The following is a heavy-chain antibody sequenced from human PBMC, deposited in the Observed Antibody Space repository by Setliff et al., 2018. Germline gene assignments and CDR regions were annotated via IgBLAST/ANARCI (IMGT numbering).Heavy chain of an antibody. V-gene: IGHV1-46*01. J-gene: IGHJ5*02. CDR1: GYTFTSYY. CDR3: ARDARDFWSGYSSHEGFDP. CDR2: INPSGGST. D-gene: IGHD3-3*01. Sequence: ASVKVSCKASGYTFTSYYMHWVRQAPGQGLEWLGIINPSGGSTSYAQKFQGRVTMTRDTSTSTVYMELSSLRSEDTAVYYCARDARDFWSGYSSHEGFDPWGQGTLVTVSS.